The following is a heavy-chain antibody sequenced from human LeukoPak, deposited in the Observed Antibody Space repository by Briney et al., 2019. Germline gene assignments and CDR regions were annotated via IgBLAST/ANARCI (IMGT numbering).Heavy chain of an antibody. J-gene: IGHJ4*02. CDR2: IKQDGSEK. Sequence: GGSLRLSCAASGFTLISYWLTGVGQAPGKGLEWVANIKQDGSEKYYVDSVKGRFTISRDNAKNSLYLQMNSLRAEDTAVYYCARSAGYSYGYDYWGQGTLVTVSS. D-gene: IGHD5-18*01. CDR1: GFTLISYW. CDR3: ARSAGYSYGYDY. V-gene: IGHV3-7*01.